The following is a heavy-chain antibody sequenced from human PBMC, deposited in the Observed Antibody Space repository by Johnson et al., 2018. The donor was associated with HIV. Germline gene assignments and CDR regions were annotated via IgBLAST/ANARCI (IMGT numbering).Heavy chain of an antibody. V-gene: IGHV3-7*05. CDR2: IRQDGSEK. J-gene: IGHJ3*02. Sequence: EQLVESGGGLIQPGGSLRLSCAASGFTVSSNYMSWVRQAPGKGLEWVATIRQDGSEKFYVDSVKGRFTIFRDNAENSLFLQMDSLRAEDTAVYYCARESSDVYDIWDQGTMLTVSS. D-gene: IGHD2-21*01. CDR1: GFTVSSNY. CDR3: ARESSDVYDI.